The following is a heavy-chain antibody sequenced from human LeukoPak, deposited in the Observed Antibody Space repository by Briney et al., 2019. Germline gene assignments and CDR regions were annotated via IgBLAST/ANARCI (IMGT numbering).Heavy chain of an antibody. V-gene: IGHV3-23*01. Sequence: GGSLRPSCAASGFIFSNYAMSWVHQAPGKGLEWVSGISGSAGSTYYADSVKGRFTISRDKSKDTLFLQMSSLRVEDTAIYYCAKDGVETYGGVSFFDYWGQGTLVTVSS. CDR3: AKDGVETYGGVSFFDY. CDR1: GFIFSNYA. J-gene: IGHJ4*02. D-gene: IGHD4-23*01. CDR2: ISGSAGST.